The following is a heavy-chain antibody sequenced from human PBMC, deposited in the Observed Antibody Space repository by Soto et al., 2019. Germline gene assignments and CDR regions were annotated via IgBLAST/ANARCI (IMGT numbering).Heavy chain of an antibody. Sequence: SETLSLTCTASGASMNTYYWNWFRQPPGKGLEWIGYIYSSGSTNYNPSLKSRVAISIDTSKKQLSLNLTSVTAADTAVYYCARLGGYYQAFDSWGQGTLVTVSS. CDR2: IYSSGST. J-gene: IGHJ4*02. V-gene: IGHV4-59*01. CDR3: ARLGGYYQAFDS. CDR1: GASMNTYY. D-gene: IGHD3-22*01.